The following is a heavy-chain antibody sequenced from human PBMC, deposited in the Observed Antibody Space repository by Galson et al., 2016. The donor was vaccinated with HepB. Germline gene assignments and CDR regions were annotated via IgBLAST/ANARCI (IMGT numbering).Heavy chain of an antibody. CDR1: GASISSPNW. CDR2: IYYSGIT. CDR3: AGEGVSFGELYY. Sequence: SEILSLTCAVSGASISSPNWWTWVRQSPGKGLEWIGEIYYSGITNYNPSLKSRVTLSLDKSKNHFFLKLVSVTAADTAVYFCAGEGVSFGELYYWGPGTLVAVSS. D-gene: IGHD3-10*01. J-gene: IGHJ4*02. V-gene: IGHV4-4*02.